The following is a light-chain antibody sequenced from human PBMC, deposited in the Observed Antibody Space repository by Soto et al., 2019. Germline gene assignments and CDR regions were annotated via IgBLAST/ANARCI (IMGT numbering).Light chain of an antibody. CDR3: SSYTRSSTYV. J-gene: IGLJ1*01. CDR1: SSDVGAYDY. Sequence: QSALTQPASVSASXGXXXAISCSGTSSDVGAYDYVSWYQHHPGKAPKLIIYEVTYRPSGVSNRFSASKSGNTASLTISGLQAEDEADYYCSSYTRSSTYVFGTGTKLTVL. CDR2: EVT. V-gene: IGLV2-14*01.